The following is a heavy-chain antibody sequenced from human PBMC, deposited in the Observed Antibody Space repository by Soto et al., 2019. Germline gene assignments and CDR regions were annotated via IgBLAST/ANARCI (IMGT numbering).Heavy chain of an antibody. CDR1: GFTFSSYA. V-gene: IGHV3-23*01. CDR3: AKTDVSVVVPAAIPFDY. CDR2: ISGSGGST. D-gene: IGHD2-2*01. J-gene: IGHJ4*02. Sequence: EVQLLESGGGLVQPGGSLRLSCAASGFTFSSYAMSWVRQAPGKGLEWVSAISGSGGSTYYADSVKGRFTISRDNSKNTLYLQMNSLRAEDTAVYYCAKTDVSVVVPAAIPFDYWGQGPLVTVSS.